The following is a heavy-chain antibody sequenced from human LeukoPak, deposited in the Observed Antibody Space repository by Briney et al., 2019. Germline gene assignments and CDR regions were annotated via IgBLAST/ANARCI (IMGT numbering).Heavy chain of an antibody. J-gene: IGHJ4*02. D-gene: IGHD5-24*01. CDR1: GYSISSGYY. V-gene: IGHV4-38-2*02. Sequence: SETLSLTCTVSGYSISSGYYWGWIRQPPGKGLEWIGSIYHSGSTYYNLSLKSRVTISVDTSKNQFSLKLSSVTAADTAVYYCARVTGDGYNYAFDYWGQGTLVTVSS. CDR2: IYHSGST. CDR3: ARVTGDGYNYAFDY.